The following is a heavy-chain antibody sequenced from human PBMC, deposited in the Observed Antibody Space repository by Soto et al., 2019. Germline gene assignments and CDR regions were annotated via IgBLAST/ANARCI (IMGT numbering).Heavy chain of an antibody. CDR2: INHSGST. Sequence: TLSLHCAVYGGSFSGYCWSWIRQPPGKGLGWIGEINHSGSTNYNPSLKSRVTISVDTSKNQFSLKLSSVTAADTAVYYCARGGGRYYDFWSGYYKGLDFDHWGQGTLVTVSS. D-gene: IGHD3-3*01. CDR3: ARGGGRYYDFWSGYYKGLDFDH. V-gene: IGHV4-34*01. J-gene: IGHJ4*02. CDR1: GGSFSGYC.